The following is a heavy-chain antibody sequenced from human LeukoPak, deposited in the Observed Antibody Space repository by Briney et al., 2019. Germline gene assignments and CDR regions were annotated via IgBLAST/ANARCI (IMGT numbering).Heavy chain of an antibody. Sequence: ASVKVSCKASGYTFTGYYMHWVRQAPGQGLEWMGWINPNSGGTNYGQKFQGGVTMTRDTSISTASMELSRLRSDDTAVYYCARGDSITYYYYGMDVWGQGTTVTVSS. V-gene: IGHV1-2*02. D-gene: IGHD2/OR15-2a*01. CDR3: ARGDSITYYYYGMDV. J-gene: IGHJ6*02. CDR2: INPNSGGT. CDR1: GYTFTGYY.